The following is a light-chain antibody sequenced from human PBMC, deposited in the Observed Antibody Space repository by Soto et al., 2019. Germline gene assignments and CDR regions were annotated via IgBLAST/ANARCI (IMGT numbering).Light chain of an antibody. V-gene: IGKV3-15*01. Sequence: IVMTQSPATLSVSPGGRASLSCRASQSVSNNLAWYQQKPGQAPRLLIYGASTRAAGIPGRFSGSGSGTEFTLIISSLQFDDVAVCYCKQYHNAGFTFGQGPKVDIK. CDR2: GAS. J-gene: IGKJ1*01. CDR1: QSVSNN. CDR3: KQYHNAGFT.